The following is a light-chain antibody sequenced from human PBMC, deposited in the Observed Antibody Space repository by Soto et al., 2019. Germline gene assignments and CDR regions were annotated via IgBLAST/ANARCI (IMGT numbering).Light chain of an antibody. CDR3: QQYGSSGT. CDR1: QSFRGL. CDR2: GAS. V-gene: IGKV3-20*01. J-gene: IGKJ1*01. Sequence: EIVLTQSPATLSLSPGERSTLSCRASQSFRGLLAWYQQKPGQAPXXLIYGASNRATGIPDRFSVTGSGTEFTLSISRLEPEDFAVDDCQQYGSSGTFGQGTKVDIK.